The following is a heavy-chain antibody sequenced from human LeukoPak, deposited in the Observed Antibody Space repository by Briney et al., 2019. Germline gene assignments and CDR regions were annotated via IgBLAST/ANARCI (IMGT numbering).Heavy chain of an antibody. CDR2: IYTSGST. CDR1: GGSISSYY. V-gene: IGHV4-4*07. D-gene: IGHD6-13*01. Sequence: PSETLSLTCTVSGGSISSYYWSWIRQPAGKGLEWIGRIYTSGSTNYSPSLKSRVTMSVDTSKNQFSLKLSSVTAADTAVYYCARATYSSSADAFDIWGQGTMVTVSS. J-gene: IGHJ3*02. CDR3: ARATYSSSADAFDI.